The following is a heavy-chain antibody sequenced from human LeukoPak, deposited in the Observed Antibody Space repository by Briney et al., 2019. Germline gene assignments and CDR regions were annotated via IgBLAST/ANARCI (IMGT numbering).Heavy chain of an antibody. J-gene: IGHJ3*02. D-gene: IGHD3-22*01. CDR2: INPNSGGT. V-gene: IGHV1-2*06. Sequence: GASVKVSCKAFGYTFTGYYMHWVRQAPGQGLEWMGRINPNSGGTNYAQKFQGRVTMTRDTSISTAYMELSRLRSDDTAVYYCARDASYYDSSGQRDSAFDIWGQGTMVTVSS. CDR3: ARDASYYDSSGQRDSAFDI. CDR1: GYTFTGYY.